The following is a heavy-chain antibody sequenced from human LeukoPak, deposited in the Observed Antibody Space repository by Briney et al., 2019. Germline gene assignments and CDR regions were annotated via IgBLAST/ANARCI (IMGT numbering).Heavy chain of an antibody. CDR2: TRSKANSYAT. V-gene: IGHV3-73*01. D-gene: IGHD1-26*01. CDR3: TRRRELLGLYAFDI. J-gene: IGHJ3*02. CDR1: GSTFSGSA. Sequence: GGSLKLSCAASGSTFSGSAMHWVRQASGKGLEWVGRTRSKANSYATAYAASVKGRFTISRDDSKNTAYLQMNSLKTEDTAVYYCTRRRELLGLYAFDIWGQGTMVTVSS.